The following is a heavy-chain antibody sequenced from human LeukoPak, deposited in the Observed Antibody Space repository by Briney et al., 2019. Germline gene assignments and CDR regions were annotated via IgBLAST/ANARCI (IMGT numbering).Heavy chain of an antibody. CDR2: MYYSGST. D-gene: IGHD3-3*01. Sequence: PSETLSLTCTVSGGSISSYYWSWIRQPPGKGLEWIGYMYYSGSTNYNPSLKSRVTISVDTSKNQFSLKLTSVTAADTAVYYCARGDYYGLTYFFDYWGQGTLVTVSS. CDR3: ARGDYYGLTYFFDY. CDR1: GGSISSYY. V-gene: IGHV4-59*01. J-gene: IGHJ4*02.